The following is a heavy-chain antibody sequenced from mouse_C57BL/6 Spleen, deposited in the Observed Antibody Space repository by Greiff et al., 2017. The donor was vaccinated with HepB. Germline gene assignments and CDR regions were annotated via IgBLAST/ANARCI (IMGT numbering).Heavy chain of an antibody. CDR2: IDPANGNT. Sequence: VHVKQSVAELVRPGASVKLSCTASGFNIKNTYMHWVKQRPEQGLEWIGRIDPANGNTKYAPKFQGKATITADTTSNTAYLQLSSLTSEDTAIYYCARGVAYYSNSAMDYWGQGTSVTVSS. CDR3: ARGVAYYSNSAMDY. V-gene: IGHV14-3*01. J-gene: IGHJ4*01. CDR1: GFNIKNTY. D-gene: IGHD2-5*01.